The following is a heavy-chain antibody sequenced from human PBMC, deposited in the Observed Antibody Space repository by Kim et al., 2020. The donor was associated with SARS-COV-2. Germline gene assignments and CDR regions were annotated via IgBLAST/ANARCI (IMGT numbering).Heavy chain of an antibody. CDR1: GFTFSSYG. V-gene: IGHV3-30*03. CDR2: ISYDGSNK. J-gene: IGHJ5*02. D-gene: IGHD3-22*01. Sequence: GGSLRLSCAASGFTFSSYGMHWVRQAPGKGLEWVAVISYDGSNKYYADSVKGRFTISRDNSKNTLYLQMNSLRAEDTAVYYCASSGYYSFNWFDPWGQGTLVTVSS. CDR3: ASSGYYSFNWFDP.